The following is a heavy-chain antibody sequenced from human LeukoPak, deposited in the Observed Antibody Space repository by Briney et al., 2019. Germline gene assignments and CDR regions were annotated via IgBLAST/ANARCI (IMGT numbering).Heavy chain of an antibody. CDR1: GFTFSSYA. CDR2: ISYDGSNK. D-gene: IGHD3-22*01. J-gene: IGHJ4*02. Sequence: PGGSLRLSCAASGFTFSSYAMHWVRQAPGKGLEWVAVISYDGSNKYYADSVKGRFTISRDNSKNTLCLQMNSLRAEDTAVYYCARSYDSSGYLDYWGQGTLVTVSS. V-gene: IGHV3-30*04. CDR3: ARSYDSSGYLDY.